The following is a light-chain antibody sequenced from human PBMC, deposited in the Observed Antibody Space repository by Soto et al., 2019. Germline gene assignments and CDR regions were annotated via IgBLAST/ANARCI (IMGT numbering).Light chain of an antibody. V-gene: IGKV1-16*02. Sequence: DIQMTQSPSSLSASVGDRVTITCRASQGIRNYLAWFQQKPGEAPKSLIYAASSLRSAVPSKFSGSGSGTEFTLTISSLQPEDFATYYCLQYKTYPLTFGGGTTVETK. J-gene: IGKJ4*01. CDR1: QGIRNY. CDR3: LQYKTYPLT. CDR2: AAS.